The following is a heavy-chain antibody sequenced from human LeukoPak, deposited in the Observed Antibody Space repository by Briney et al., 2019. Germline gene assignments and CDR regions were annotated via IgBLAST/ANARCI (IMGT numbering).Heavy chain of an antibody. CDR2: ISYDGSNK. CDR3: ARARFGYNRGPFDY. J-gene: IGHJ4*02. Sequence: GGSLRLSCAASGFTFRNYAMHWVRQAPGKGLEWVAFISYDGSNKHYADSVKGRFTISRDNSKNTLYLQMNSLRPEDTAVYYCARARFGYNRGPFDYWGQGILVTVSS. CDR1: GFTFRNYA. V-gene: IGHV3-30-3*01. D-gene: IGHD5-24*01.